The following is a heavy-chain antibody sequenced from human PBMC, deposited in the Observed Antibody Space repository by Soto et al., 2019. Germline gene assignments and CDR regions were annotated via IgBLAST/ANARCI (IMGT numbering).Heavy chain of an antibody. V-gene: IGHV3-23*01. J-gene: IGHJ4*02. CDR1: GFTFSSYA. Sequence: EVQLLESGGGLVQPGGSLRLSCAASGFTFSSYAMSWVRQAPGKGLEWVSAISGSGGNTYYADSVKGRFTISRDNSKNTLYLQMNSLRAEDTAVYYCAKEHDVVVIGASRSDYWGQGTLVTVSS. D-gene: IGHD2-15*01. CDR3: AKEHDVVVIGASRSDY. CDR2: ISGSGGNT.